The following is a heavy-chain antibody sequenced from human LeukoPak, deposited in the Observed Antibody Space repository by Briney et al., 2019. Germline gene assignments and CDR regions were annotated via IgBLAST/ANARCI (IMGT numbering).Heavy chain of an antibody. D-gene: IGHD4-17*01. CDR2: ISYSGGT. Sequence: SETLSLTCTVSGGPIRSYHWSWIRQPPGKGLEWIGYISYSGGTNYNLSLKTRVTISLDTSENQFSLKLSSVTAADTAVYYCARATSGDYAWFDPWGQGTLVTVSS. V-gene: IGHV4-59*01. J-gene: IGHJ5*02. CDR3: ARATSGDYAWFDP. CDR1: GGPIRSYH.